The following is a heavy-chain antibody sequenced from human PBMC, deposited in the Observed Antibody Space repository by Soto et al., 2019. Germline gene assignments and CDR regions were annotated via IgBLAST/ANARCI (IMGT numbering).Heavy chain of an antibody. V-gene: IGHV3-48*02. CDR2: ISGSGGTI. CDR1: GFTFSTYS. CDR3: VRDAGSLGY. Sequence: EVQLVESGGGLVQPGGSLRLSCAGSGFTFSTYSMDWVRQAPGKGLEWISYISGSGGTIYYADSVKGRFTVSRDKAKNSLYLQMSSLRDEDTAVYYCVRDAGSLGYWGQGTLVTVSS. J-gene: IGHJ4*02.